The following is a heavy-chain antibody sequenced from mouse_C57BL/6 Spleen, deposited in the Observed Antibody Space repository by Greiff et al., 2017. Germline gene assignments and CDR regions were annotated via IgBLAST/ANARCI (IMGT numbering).Heavy chain of an antibody. D-gene: IGHD4-1*01. CDR1: GFTFSDYY. J-gene: IGHJ2*01. Sequence: EVNVVESEGGLVQPGSSMKLSCTASGFTFSDYYMAWVRQVPEKGLEWVANINYDGSSTYYLDSLKSRFIISRDNAKNILYLQMSSLKSEDTATYYCARDRGNWVDYWGQGTTLTVSS. CDR2: INYDGSST. V-gene: IGHV5-16*01. CDR3: ARDRGNWVDY.